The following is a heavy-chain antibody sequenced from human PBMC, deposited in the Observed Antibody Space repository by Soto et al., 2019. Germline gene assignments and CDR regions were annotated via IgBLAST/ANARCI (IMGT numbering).Heavy chain of an antibody. V-gene: IGHV4-31*03. CDR2: IYYSGST. CDR1: GGSISSGGYY. J-gene: IGHJ4*02. CDR3: ARGEMATIMPRY. D-gene: IGHD5-12*01. Sequence: TLSLTCTVSGGSISSGGYYWSWIRQHPGKGLEWIGYIYYSGSTYYNPSLKSRVTISVDTSKNQFSLKLSSVTAADTAVYYCARGEMATIMPRYWGQGTLVTVSS.